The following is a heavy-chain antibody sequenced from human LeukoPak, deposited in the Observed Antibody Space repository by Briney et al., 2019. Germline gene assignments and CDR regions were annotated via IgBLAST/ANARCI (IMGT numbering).Heavy chain of an antibody. V-gene: IGHV4-4*02. CDR2: IYHSGST. D-gene: IGHD6-19*01. J-gene: IGHJ2*01. Sequence: PSETLSLTCTVSGGSISSSNWWSWVRQPPGKGLEWIGEIYHSGSTNYNPSLKSRVTISVDKSKNQFSLKLSSVTAADTAVYYCARGTVLEVYSSGWYWYFDLWGRGTLVTVSS. CDR1: GGSISSSNW. CDR3: ARGTVLEVYSSGWYWYFDL.